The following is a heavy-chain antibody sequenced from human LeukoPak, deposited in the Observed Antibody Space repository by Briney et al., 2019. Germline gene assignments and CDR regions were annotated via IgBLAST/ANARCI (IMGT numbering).Heavy chain of an antibody. J-gene: IGHJ5*02. D-gene: IGHD3-9*01. Sequence: GSLRLSCTASGFTFGDYAMSWVRQAPGKGLEWVGFIRSKAYGGTTEYAASVKGRFTISRDDSKSIAYLQMNSLKTEDTAVYYCTRNQYYDILTGYYGLGWFDPWGQGTLVTVSS. CDR1: GFTFGDYA. CDR2: IRSKAYGGTT. CDR3: TRNQYYDILTGYYGLGWFDP. V-gene: IGHV3-49*04.